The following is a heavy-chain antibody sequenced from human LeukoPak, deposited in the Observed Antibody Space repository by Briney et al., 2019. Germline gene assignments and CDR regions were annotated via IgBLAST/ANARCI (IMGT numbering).Heavy chain of an antibody. J-gene: IGHJ4*02. CDR2: INPNIGGT. Sequence: ASVKVSCKASGYTFTGYFMHWVRQAPGQGLEWMGWINPNIGGTKYARKFQGRVTMTRDTSISTAYMELSRLRSDDTAAYYCARGQLTDDLDYWGQGTLVTVCS. V-gene: IGHV1-2*02. CDR1: GYTFTGYF. CDR3: ARGQLTDDLDY. D-gene: IGHD1-14*01.